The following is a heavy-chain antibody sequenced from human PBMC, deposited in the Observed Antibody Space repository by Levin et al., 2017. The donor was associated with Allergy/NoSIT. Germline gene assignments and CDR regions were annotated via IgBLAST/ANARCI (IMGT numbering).Heavy chain of an antibody. J-gene: IGHJ5*02. Sequence: SETLSLTCTVSGGSISSYYWSWIRQPPGKGLEWIGYIYYSGSTNYNPSLKSRVTISVDTSKNQFSLKLSSVTAADTAVYYCAREWYYDSSGYYYLNWFDPWGQGTLVTVSS. CDR2: IYYSGST. CDR3: AREWYYDSSGYYYLNWFDP. D-gene: IGHD3-22*01. CDR1: GGSISSYY. V-gene: IGHV4-59*01.